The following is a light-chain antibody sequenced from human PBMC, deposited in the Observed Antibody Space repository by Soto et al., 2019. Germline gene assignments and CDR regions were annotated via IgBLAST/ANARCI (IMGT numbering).Light chain of an antibody. CDR2: GAS. Sequence: EIVMTQSPATLSVYPGERATLSCRASQSVSSNLAWYQQKPGQAPRLLIYGASTRATGIPARFSGSGSGTDFTLTISSLQSEDFAVYYCQQYNNWGTFGQGTKVEIK. J-gene: IGKJ1*01. CDR3: QQYNNWGT. CDR1: QSVSSN. V-gene: IGKV3-15*01.